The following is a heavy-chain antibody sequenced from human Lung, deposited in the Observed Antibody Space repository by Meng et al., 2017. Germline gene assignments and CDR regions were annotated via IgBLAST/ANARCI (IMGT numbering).Heavy chain of an antibody. CDR1: GCSFSDYY. CDR2: INHSGST. V-gene: IGHV4-34*01. D-gene: IGHD4-11*01. Sequence: QVQLQQWGPGLFQPSAILSRTCIVSGCSFSDYYWSWIRQPPGKGLEWIGEINHSGSTNYNPSLESRATISVDTSQNNLSLKLSSVTAADSAVYYCARGPTTMAHDFDYWGQGTLVTVSS. J-gene: IGHJ4*02. CDR3: ARGPTTMAHDFDY.